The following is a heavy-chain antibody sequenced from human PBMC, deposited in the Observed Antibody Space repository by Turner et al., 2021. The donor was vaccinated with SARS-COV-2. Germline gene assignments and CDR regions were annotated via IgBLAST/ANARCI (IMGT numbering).Heavy chain of an antibody. V-gene: IGHV1-24*01. CDR1: GYTLTELS. J-gene: IGHJ6*02. D-gene: IGHD6-19*01. CDR3: ATGSAVAGTPQFYYYYYGIDV. CDR2: FDPEDGET. Sequence: QVQLVQSGAEVKKPGASVKVSCKVSGYTLTELSMHWVRQAPGKGLEWMVGFDPEDGETIYAQKFQGRVTMTEDTSTDTAYMELSSLRSEDTAVYYCATGSAVAGTPQFYYYYYGIDVWGQGTTVTVSS.